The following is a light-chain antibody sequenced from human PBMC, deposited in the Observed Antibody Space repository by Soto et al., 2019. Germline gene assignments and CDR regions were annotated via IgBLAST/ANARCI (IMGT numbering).Light chain of an antibody. CDR1: SSEVGGYKY. V-gene: IGLV2-14*01. CDR3: SSYTSSSTLEV. J-gene: IGLJ1*01. CDR2: DVS. Sequence: QSALTQPASVSGSPGQSITISCTGTSSEVGGYKYVSWYQQHPGKAPKLMIYDVSNRPSGVSNRFSGSKSGNTASLTISGLQAEDEADYYCSSYTSSSTLEVFGTGTKVTVL.